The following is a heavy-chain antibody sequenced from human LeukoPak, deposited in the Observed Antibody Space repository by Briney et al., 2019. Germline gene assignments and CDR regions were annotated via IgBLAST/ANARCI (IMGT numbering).Heavy chain of an antibody. CDR3: ARATITMAVGVPADAFDI. CDR2: IYYSGNT. V-gene: IGHV4-30-4*08. D-gene: IGHD3-10*01. Sequence: PSQTLSLTCTVSGGSISSADYYWSWIRQPPGKGLERIGYIYYSGNTYYNPSLKSRVTISVDRSKNQFSLKQSSVTAADTAVYYCARATITMAVGVPADAFDIWGQGTMVTVSS. CDR1: GGSISSADYY. J-gene: IGHJ3*02.